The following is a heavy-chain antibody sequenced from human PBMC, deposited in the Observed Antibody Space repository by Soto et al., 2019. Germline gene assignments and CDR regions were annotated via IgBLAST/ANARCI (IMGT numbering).Heavy chain of an antibody. CDR2: IIPIFGTA. CDR3: ARHDYKNPKLKYYFYYGLDV. D-gene: IGHD4-4*01. V-gene: IGHV1-69*13. Sequence: ASVKVSCKASGGTFSSYAISWVRQAPGQGLEWMGGIIPIFGTANYAQKFQGRVTITADESTSTAYMELSSLRSEDTAVYYCARHDYKNPKLKYYFYYGLDVWGQGTTVTVSS. J-gene: IGHJ6*02. CDR1: GGTFSSYA.